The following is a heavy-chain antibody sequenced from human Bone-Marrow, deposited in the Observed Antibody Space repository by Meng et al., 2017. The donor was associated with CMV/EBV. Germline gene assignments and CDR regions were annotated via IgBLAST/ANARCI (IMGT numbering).Heavy chain of an antibody. D-gene: IGHD6-19*01. V-gene: IGHV3-7*03. CDR1: GFTFSTYW. J-gene: IGHJ6*02. CDR2: IKQDGSEK. CDR3: ARDRIAVAGPLYGMDV. Sequence: GESLKISCAASGFTFSTYWMTWVRQAPQKGLEWVANIKQDGSEKYYVDSVKGRFTISRDNSKNTLYLQMNSLRAEDTAVYYCARDRIAVAGPLYGMDVWGQGTTVTVSS.